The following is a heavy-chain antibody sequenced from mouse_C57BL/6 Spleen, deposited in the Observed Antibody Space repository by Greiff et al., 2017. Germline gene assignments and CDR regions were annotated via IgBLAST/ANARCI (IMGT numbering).Heavy chain of an antibody. J-gene: IGHJ4*01. D-gene: IGHD3-2*02. Sequence: VQLQQPGAELVRPGSSVKLSCKASGYTFTSYWMHWVKQRPIQGLEWIGNIDPSDSETHYNQKFKDKATLTVDKSSSTAYMQLSSLTSEDSAVYYCARYNPDSSGGYYAMDYWGQGTSVTVSS. CDR3: ARYNPDSSGGYYAMDY. CDR1: GYTFTSYW. V-gene: IGHV1-52*01. CDR2: IDPSDSET.